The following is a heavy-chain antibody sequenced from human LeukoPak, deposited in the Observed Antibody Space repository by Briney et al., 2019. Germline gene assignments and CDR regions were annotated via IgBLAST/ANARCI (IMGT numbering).Heavy chain of an antibody. CDR3: ARAQYYDFWSGYYLFDY. D-gene: IGHD3-3*01. Sequence: SETLSLTCTVSGGSIGSGAYYWSWIRQPPGKGLEWIGYIYYSGSTNYNPSLKSRVTISVDTSKNQFSLKLSSVTAADTAVYYCARAQYYDFWSGYYLFDYWGQGTLVTVSS. CDR1: GGSIGSGAYY. CDR2: IYYSGST. V-gene: IGHV4-61*08. J-gene: IGHJ4*02.